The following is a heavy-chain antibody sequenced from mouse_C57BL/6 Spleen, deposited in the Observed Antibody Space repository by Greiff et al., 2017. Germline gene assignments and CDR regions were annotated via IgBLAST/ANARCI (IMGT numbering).Heavy chain of an antibody. D-gene: IGHD2-1*01. CDR1: GYSITSDY. V-gene: IGHV3-8*01. Sequence: EVMLVESGPGLAKPSQTLSLTCSVTGYSITSDYWNWIRKFPGNKLEYMGYISYSGSTYYNPSLKSRISITRDTSKNQYYLQLNSVTTEDTATYYGARSPPYGNYVYYFDYWGQGTTLTVSS. CDR3: ARSPPYGNYVYYFDY. J-gene: IGHJ2*01. CDR2: ISYSGST.